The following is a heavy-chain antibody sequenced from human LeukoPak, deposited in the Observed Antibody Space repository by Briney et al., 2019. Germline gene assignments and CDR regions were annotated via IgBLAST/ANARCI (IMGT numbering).Heavy chain of an antibody. V-gene: IGHV3-74*01. CDR3: ARSYGSGSYYDY. D-gene: IGHD3-10*01. Sequence: GGSLRLSCAASGFTFNNYWMHWVRQAPGMGLVWVSSIRFDGGDTAYADSAKGRFTISRDNAKNTMFLQMNNLRAEDTAVYYCARSYGSGSYYDYWGQGTLVTVSS. CDR1: GFTFNNYW. CDR2: IRFDGGDT. J-gene: IGHJ4*02.